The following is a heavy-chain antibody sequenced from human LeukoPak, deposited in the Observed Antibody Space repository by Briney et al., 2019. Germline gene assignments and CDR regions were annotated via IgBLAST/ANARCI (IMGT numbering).Heavy chain of an antibody. CDR2: ISGSGGDT. CDR3: AKDPKGSTVTTYWFVY. Sequence: GGSLRLSCVASGFTFSKSAMSWVRQPPGKELEWVSAISGSGGDTYYADSVKGRFTISRDNSKNTLYLQTNSLRAEDTAVYYCAKDPKGSTVTTYWFVYWGQGTLVTVSS. J-gene: IGHJ4*02. D-gene: IGHD4-17*01. V-gene: IGHV3-23*01. CDR1: GFTFSKSA.